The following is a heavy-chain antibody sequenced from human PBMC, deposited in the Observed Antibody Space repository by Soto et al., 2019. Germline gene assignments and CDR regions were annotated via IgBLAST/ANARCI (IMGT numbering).Heavy chain of an antibody. CDR1: GFTFSDYY. CDR2: ISSSSSYT. Sequence: GGSLRLSCAASGFTFSDYYMSWIRQAPGKGLEWVSYISSSSSYTNYADSVKGRFTISRDNAKDSLYLQMNSLRAEDTAVYYCARAREGASSWYYYYYGMDVWGQGTTVTVSS. J-gene: IGHJ6*02. CDR3: ARAREGASSWYYYYYGMDV. D-gene: IGHD6-13*01. V-gene: IGHV3-11*06.